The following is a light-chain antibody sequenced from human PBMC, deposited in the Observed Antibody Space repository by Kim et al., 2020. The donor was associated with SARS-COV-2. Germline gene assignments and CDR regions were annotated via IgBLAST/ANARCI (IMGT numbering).Light chain of an antibody. Sequence: SYELTQPPSVSVSPGQTASITCSLDKLGDKYACWYQQKPGQSPVLVIYQDSKRPSGIPERFSGSNSGNTATLTISGTQAMDEADYYCQAWDSSTVVFGGGTQLTVL. V-gene: IGLV3-1*01. CDR3: QAWDSSTVV. CDR1: KLGDKY. J-gene: IGLJ2*01. CDR2: QDS.